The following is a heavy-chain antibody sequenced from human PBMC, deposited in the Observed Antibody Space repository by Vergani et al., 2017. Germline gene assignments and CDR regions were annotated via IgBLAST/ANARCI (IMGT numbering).Heavy chain of an antibody. CDR1: GGSFSGYY. J-gene: IGHJ4*02. V-gene: IGHV4-34*01. CDR3: ARAPFXTMVRGIGRNYFDY. D-gene: IGHD3-10*01. Sequence: QVQLQQWGAGLLKPSETLCLTCAVYGGSFSGYYWSWIRQPPGKGLEWIGEINHSGSTNYNPSLKSRVTISVDTSKNQFSLKLSSVTAADTAVYYCARAPFXTMVRGIGRNYFDYWGQGTLVTVSS. CDR2: INHSGST.